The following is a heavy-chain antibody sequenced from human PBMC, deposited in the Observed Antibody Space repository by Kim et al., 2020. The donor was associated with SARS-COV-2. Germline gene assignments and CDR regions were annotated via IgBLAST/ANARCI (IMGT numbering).Heavy chain of an antibody. Sequence: GGSLRLSCAASGFTFSSYAMSWVRQAPGKGLEWVSAICGSGGSTYYADSVKGRSITSRDNSKNTLYLQMNSLRAEDTAVYYCASQQLVWGMDYWGQGTLVTVSS. CDR1: GFTFSSYA. CDR2: ICGSGGST. CDR3: ASQQLVWGMDY. J-gene: IGHJ4*02. D-gene: IGHD6-13*01. V-gene: IGHV3-23*01.